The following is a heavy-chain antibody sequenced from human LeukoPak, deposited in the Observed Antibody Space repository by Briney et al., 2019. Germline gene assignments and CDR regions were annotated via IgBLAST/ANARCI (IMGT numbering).Heavy chain of an antibody. V-gene: IGHV4-38-2*02. J-gene: IGHJ5*02. D-gene: IGHD3-3*01. CDR1: GGSISSYY. Sequence: SETLSLTCTVSGGSISSYYWGWIRQPPGKGLEWIGSIYHSGSTYYNPSLKGRVTISVDTSKNQFSLKLSSVTAADTAVYYCATSIPKEYYDFWSGPNWFDPWGQGTLVTVSS. CDR3: ATSIPKEYYDFWSGPNWFDP. CDR2: IYHSGST.